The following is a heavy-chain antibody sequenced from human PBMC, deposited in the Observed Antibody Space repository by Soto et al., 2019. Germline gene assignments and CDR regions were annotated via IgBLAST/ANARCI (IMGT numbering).Heavy chain of an antibody. CDR3: ARDSSSWTFDP. V-gene: IGHV4-61*01. Sequence: SETLSLTCTVSGGSVSSGSHYWSWIRQPPGKGLEWIGYIYYSGSTNYNPSLKSRVTISVDTSKNQFSLKLSSVTAADTAVYYCARDSSSWTFDPWGQGTLVTVSS. CDR2: IYYSGST. J-gene: IGHJ5*02. D-gene: IGHD6-13*01. CDR1: GGSVSSGSHY.